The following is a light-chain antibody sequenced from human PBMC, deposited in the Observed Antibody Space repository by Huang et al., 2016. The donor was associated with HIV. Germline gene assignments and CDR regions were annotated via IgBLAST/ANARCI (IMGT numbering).Light chain of an antibody. CDR3: QQYYKTPLT. CDR2: WAS. V-gene: IGKV4-1*01. J-gene: IGKJ4*01. Sequence: DIVMTQSPDSLAVSLGESATITCMSSQSVFYSSNQNNYLAWYQQKPGQPPRLLIYWASARESGVPDRFNGSGSGTDFTFTISNLQAEDVAVYYCQQYYKTPLTFGGGTKVEIK. CDR1: QSVFYSSNQNNY.